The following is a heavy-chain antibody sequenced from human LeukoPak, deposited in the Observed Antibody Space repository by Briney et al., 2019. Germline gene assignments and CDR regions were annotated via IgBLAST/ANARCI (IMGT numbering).Heavy chain of an antibody. CDR2: INPSGGST. J-gene: IGHJ6*02. CDR1: GYTFTSYY. V-gene: IGHV1-46*01. D-gene: IGHD3-10*01. CDR3: ANTGLYYYGSGSYYYGMDV. Sequence: ASVKVSCKASGYTFTSYYMHWVRQAPGQGLEWMGIINPSGGSTSYAQKFQGRVTMTRDTSTSTVYMELSSLRSEDTAVYYCANTGLYYYGSGSYYYGMDVWGQGTTVTVSS.